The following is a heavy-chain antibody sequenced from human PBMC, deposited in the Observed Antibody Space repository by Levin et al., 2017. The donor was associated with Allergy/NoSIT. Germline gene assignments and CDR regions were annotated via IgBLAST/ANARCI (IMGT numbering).Heavy chain of an antibody. V-gene: IGHV3-23*01. D-gene: IGHD7-27*01. CDR3: TQGRALGLSDF. Sequence: GGSLRLSCAASGFTFTFYAMSWIRQAPGKGLEWVASVSGSGATTHYSESVKGRFTISRDSSKKTMSLQMNSLRVDDTALYYCTQGRALGLSDFWGQGTPVTVSS. J-gene: IGHJ4*02. CDR2: VSGSGATT. CDR1: GFTFTFYA.